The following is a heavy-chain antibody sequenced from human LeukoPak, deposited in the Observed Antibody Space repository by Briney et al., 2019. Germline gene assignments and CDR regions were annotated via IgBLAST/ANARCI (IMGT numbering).Heavy chain of an antibody. CDR3: AREPPDEGFMITFGGRGFYY. Sequence: GASVKVSCKASGYTFTGYYMHWVRQAPGQGLEWMGWINPNSGGTNYAQKFQGRVTMTRDTSISTAYMELSRLRSDDTAVYYCAREPPDEGFMITFGGRGFYYWGQGTLVTVSS. J-gene: IGHJ4*02. CDR1: GYTFTGYY. CDR2: INPNSGGT. D-gene: IGHD3-16*01. V-gene: IGHV1-2*02.